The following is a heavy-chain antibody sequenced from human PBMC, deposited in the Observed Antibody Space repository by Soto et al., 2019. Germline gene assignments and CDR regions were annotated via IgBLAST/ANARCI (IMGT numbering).Heavy chain of an antibody. CDR2: IYHSGST. D-gene: IGHD5-12*01. J-gene: IGHJ4*02. V-gene: IGHV4-30-2*01. CDR3: ARGDFDIVATIGAAFDY. CDR1: GGSISSGGYS. Sequence: PSETLSLTCAVSGGSISSGGYSWSWIRQPPGKGLEWIGYIYHSGSTYYNPSLKSRVTISVDRSKNQFSLKLSSVTAADTAVYYCARGDFDIVATIGAAFDYWGQGTLVTVSS.